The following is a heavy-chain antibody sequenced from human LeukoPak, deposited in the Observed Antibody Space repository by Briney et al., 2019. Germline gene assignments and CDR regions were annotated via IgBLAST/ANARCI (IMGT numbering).Heavy chain of an antibody. CDR1: GYSFTGYY. CDR3: ARDGYCSGGTCPDLDY. CDR2: INANSGGT. V-gene: IGHV1-2*02. Sequence: ASVKVSCKASGYSFTGYYMHWVRQAPGQGLEWMGWINANSGGTQYAQKFQSRFTMTRDTSISTAYMELTRLRSDDTAVYYCARDGYCSGGTCPDLDYWGQGTLVTVSS. J-gene: IGHJ4*02. D-gene: IGHD2-15*01.